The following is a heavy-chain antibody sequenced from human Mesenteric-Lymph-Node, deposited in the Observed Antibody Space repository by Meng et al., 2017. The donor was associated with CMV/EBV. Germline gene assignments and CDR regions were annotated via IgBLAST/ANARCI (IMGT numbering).Heavy chain of an antibody. J-gene: IGHJ5*02. CDR2: INPNSGGT. CDR3: ARGGADIVVVPAARWFDP. D-gene: IGHD2-2*01. CDR1: YNFTGYY. V-gene: IGHV1-2*05. Sequence: YNFTGYYMHWVRQAPGQGLEWMGRINPNSGGTNYAQKCQGRVTMTRDTSISTAYMELSRLRSDDTDVYYCARGGADIVVVPAARWFDPWGQGTLVTVSS.